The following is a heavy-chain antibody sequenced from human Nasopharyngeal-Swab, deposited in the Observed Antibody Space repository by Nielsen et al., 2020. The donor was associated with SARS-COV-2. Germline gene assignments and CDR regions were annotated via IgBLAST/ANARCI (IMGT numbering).Heavy chain of an antibody. CDR2: VVYSGRT. CDR1: GGSISDYN. D-gene: IGHD6-6*01. J-gene: IGHJ4*02. CDR3: VRLWGSYYSSSDY. V-gene: IGHV4-59*12. Sequence: GSLRLSCTVSGGSISDYNWNWIRQPPGKGLEWVGCVVYSGRTNYSPSLKSRVTISVDTSKYQFSLKLSSVTAADTAVYYCVRLWGSYYSSSDYWGQGTLVTVSS.